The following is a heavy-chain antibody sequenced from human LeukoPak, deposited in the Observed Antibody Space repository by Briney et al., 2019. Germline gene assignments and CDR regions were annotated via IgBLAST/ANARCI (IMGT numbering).Heavy chain of an antibody. CDR2: IHKSWST. Sequence: SETLSLTCTVSGDSISTSHYYWGWSRQPPGKGSELIGSIHKSWSTYSNPSLKSLVTLSVDTSKNQFSLNLGSVTATDTAVYYCARLNWGAVDYWGQGALVTVSS. V-gene: IGHV4-39*01. D-gene: IGHD7-27*01. CDR1: GDSISTSHYY. J-gene: IGHJ4*02. CDR3: ARLNWGAVDY.